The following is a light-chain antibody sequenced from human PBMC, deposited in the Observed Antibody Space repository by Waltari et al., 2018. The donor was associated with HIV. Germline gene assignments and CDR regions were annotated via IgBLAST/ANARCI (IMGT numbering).Light chain of an antibody. J-gene: IGLJ1*01. CDR3: ATWDDSLNGYV. Sequence: QSVLTQPPSAFGTPGQRVTLSCSGSNSNIGRNTVNWYQHLPGTATKLLIYLHNQRPSVFPDRFSGSTSGTSASLAISGLQSEDEADYYCATWDDSLNGYVFGTGTKVTVL. CDR2: LHN. CDR1: NSNIGRNT. V-gene: IGLV1-44*01.